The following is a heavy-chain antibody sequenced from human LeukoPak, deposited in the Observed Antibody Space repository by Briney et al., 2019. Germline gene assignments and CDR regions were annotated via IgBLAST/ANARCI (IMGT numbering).Heavy chain of an antibody. CDR1: RFTFSDHY. CDR2: YRNKANSYTT. J-gene: IGHJ3*02. Sequence: PGGSLRLSCAASRFTFSDHYVDWVRQAPGKGLEWVGRYRNKANSYTTEYAASVKGRFTISRDDSKNSRYLQMNSLKTEDTAVYYCAKDVGYYDSSGPFDIWGQGTMVTVSS. CDR3: AKDVGYYDSSGPFDI. V-gene: IGHV3-72*01. D-gene: IGHD3-22*01.